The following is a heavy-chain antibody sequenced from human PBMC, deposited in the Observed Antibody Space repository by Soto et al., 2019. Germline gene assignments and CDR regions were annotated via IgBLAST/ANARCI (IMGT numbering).Heavy chain of an antibody. D-gene: IGHD1-26*01. CDR3: ARESGNSYEGYYSDF. J-gene: IGHJ4*02. Sequence: GGSLRLSCAASGFSFSGWSYNWVRQAAGKGLEWVSYINSGSTTIYYADSVKGRFTVSRDDAESSLHLQMNSLRGEDTAVYYCARESGNSYEGYYSDFWGQGVVLSVSS. V-gene: IGHV3-48*04. CDR1: GFSFSGWS. CDR2: INSGSTTI.